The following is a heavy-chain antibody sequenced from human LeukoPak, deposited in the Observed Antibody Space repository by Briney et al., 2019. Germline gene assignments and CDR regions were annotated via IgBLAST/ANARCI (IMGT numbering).Heavy chain of an antibody. CDR2: IKSKTDGGTT. CDR1: GFTFSNAW. D-gene: IGHD1-26*01. Sequence: PGGSLRLSCAASGFTFSNAWMSCVRQAPGNGLEWVGRIKSKTDGGTTDYAAPVKGRFTISRDDSKNTLYLQMNSLRAEDTAVYYCAKRGAEVGATVAPGDYWGQGTLVTVSS. V-gene: IGHV3-15*01. CDR3: AKRGAEVGATVAPGDY. J-gene: IGHJ4*02.